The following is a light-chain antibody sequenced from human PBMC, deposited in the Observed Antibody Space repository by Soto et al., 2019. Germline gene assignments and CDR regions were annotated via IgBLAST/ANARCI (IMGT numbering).Light chain of an antibody. CDR2: GAS. CDR1: QSVSSN. Sequence: IVLTQSPATLSVSPGERATLSCRASQSVSSNLAWHQQRPGQAPRLLIYGASTRATGVPARFSGGGSGTEFTLTISSLQSEDFAVYYCQQYDNWITFGQGTRLEIK. CDR3: QQYDNWIT. J-gene: IGKJ5*01. V-gene: IGKV3D-15*01.